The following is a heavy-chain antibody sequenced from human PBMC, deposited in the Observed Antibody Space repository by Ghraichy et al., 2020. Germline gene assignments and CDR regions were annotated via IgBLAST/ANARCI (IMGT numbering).Heavy chain of an antibody. CDR3: ARGMVSGCSGGSVDSAFCYTSAMDV. CDR1: GFTFRSYW. CDR2: IKQDGVEK. D-gene: IGHD2-15*01. V-gene: IGHV3-7*01. J-gene: IGHJ6*02. Sequence: GGSLRLSCAVSGFTFRSYWMTWVRQAPGKGLEWVANIKQDGVEKFYVDSVKGRFTISRDNAKNSLYLQMNSLRVEDTAVYYCARGMVSGCSGGSVDSAFCYTSAMDVWGQGTTVTVSS.